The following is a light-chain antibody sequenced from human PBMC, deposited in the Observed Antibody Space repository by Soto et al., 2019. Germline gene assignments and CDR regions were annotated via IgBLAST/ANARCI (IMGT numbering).Light chain of an antibody. CDR2: GAS. J-gene: IGKJ5*01. CDR1: QSVTSNY. CDR3: QHYVSPPIT. Sequence: DIVLQLSPGTLSLSPWERATLSCRASQSVTSNYLAWYQQKPGQAPRLLVYGASSRATGISDRFSGSGSGTDFTLTISRLEPEDFAVYYCQHYVSPPITVGQVTRLETK. V-gene: IGKV3-20*01.